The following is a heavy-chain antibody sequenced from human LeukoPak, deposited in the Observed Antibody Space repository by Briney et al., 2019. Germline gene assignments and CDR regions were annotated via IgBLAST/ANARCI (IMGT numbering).Heavy chain of an antibody. D-gene: IGHD3-22*01. V-gene: IGHV1-2*02. CDR1: GYTFTDYY. CDR3: AREYYDSSGTKYAFDI. Sequence: ASVKVSCKASGYTFTDYYMHWVRQAPGQGLEWMGCIDPDSGGTKYAQKFQSRVTMTRDTSIRTVYMELSSLRSDDTAVHYCAREYYDSSGTKYAFDIWGQGTMVTVSS. J-gene: IGHJ3*02. CDR2: IDPDSGGT.